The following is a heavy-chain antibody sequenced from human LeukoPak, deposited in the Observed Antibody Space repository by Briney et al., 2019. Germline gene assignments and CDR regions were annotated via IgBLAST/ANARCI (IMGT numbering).Heavy chain of an antibody. D-gene: IGHD3-10*01. J-gene: IGHJ4*02. CDR1: GFTFSSYA. CDR3: AKDKGGVSGSFHY. CDR2: TSGSGYDT. Sequence: GGSLRLSCAASGFTFSSYAMSWVRQSPGKGLEWVSATSGSGYDTFYADSVKGRFTISRDNSKNTLYIQMSSLRAEDTAIYYCAKDKGGVSGSFHYWGPGTLVTVSS. V-gene: IGHV3-23*01.